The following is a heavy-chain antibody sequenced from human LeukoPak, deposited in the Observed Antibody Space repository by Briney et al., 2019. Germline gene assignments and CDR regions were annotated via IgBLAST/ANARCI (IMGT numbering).Heavy chain of an antibody. V-gene: IGHV4-34*01. CDR1: GGSFSGYY. J-gene: IGHJ6*02. Sequence: SETLSLTCAVYGGSFSGYYWSWIRQPPGKGLEWIGEINHSGSTNYNPSLKSRVTISVDTSKNQFSLKLSSVTAADTAGYYCARGSSHSSSSGRRSYYYYGMDVWGQGTTVTVSS. CDR2: INHSGST. D-gene: IGHD6-6*01. CDR3: ARGSSHSSSSGRRSYYYYGMDV.